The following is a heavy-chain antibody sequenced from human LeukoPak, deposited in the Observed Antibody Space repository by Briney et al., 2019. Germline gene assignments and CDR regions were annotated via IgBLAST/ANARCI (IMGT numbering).Heavy chain of an antibody. V-gene: IGHV3-74*01. CDR2: INSDGSGT. J-gene: IGHJ4*02. Sequence: GGSLRLSCAASGFTFSDYWMHWVRQAPGKGLVWVSRINSDGSGTTYADSVKGRFTISRDNAKNSLYLQMNSLRAEDTAVYYCARFSSSSSDYWGQGTLVTVSS. CDR3: ARFSSSSSDY. CDR1: GFTFSDYW. D-gene: IGHD6-13*01.